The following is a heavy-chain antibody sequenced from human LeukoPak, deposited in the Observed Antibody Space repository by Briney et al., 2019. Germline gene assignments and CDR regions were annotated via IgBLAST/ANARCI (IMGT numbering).Heavy chain of an antibody. V-gene: IGHV4-31*03. Sequence: SETLSLTCTVSGGTISSGGYYWSWIRQHPGKGLEWIGYIYYSGSTNYNPSLKSRVTISVDTSKNQFSLKLSSVTAADTAVYYCASTYCGGDCYSGFDYWGQGTLVTVSS. J-gene: IGHJ4*02. CDR1: GGTISSGGYY. CDR3: ASTYCGGDCYSGFDY. CDR2: IYYSGST. D-gene: IGHD2-21*02.